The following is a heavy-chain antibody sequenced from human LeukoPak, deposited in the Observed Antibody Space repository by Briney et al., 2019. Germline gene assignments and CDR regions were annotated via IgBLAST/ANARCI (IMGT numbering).Heavy chain of an antibody. CDR2: ISDSGST. Sequence: SETLSLTCTVSGGSISGYYWSWIRQPPGKGLEWIGYISDSGSTGYNPSLKSRVTISLGTSNNQFSLKLSAVTAADTAVYYCARDGVGILGIPHYFDYWGQGTLVTVSS. J-gene: IGHJ4*02. D-gene: IGHD3-16*01. CDR1: GGSISGYY. CDR3: ARDGVGILGIPHYFDY. V-gene: IGHV4-59*01.